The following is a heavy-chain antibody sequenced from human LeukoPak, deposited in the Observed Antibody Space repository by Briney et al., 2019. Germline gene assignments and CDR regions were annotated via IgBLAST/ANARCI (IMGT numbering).Heavy chain of an antibody. Sequence: GGSPRLSCAASGFTFSSYWMSWVRQAPGKGLEWVANIKQDGSEKYYVDSVKGRFTISRDNAKNSLYLQMNSLRAEDTAVYYCARDLRYYYYYGMDVWGQGTTVTVSS. V-gene: IGHV3-7*01. CDR3: ARDLRYYYYYGMDV. CDR1: GFTFSSYW. CDR2: IKQDGSEK. J-gene: IGHJ6*02.